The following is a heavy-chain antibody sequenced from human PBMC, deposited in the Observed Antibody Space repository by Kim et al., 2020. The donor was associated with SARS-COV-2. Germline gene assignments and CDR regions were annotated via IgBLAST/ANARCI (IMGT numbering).Heavy chain of an antibody. CDR1: GFTFSSYS. J-gene: IGHJ4*02. CDR2: ISSSSSYM. D-gene: IGHD1-26*01. CDR3: ARDREEGAFGY. V-gene: IGHV3-21*01. Sequence: GGSLRLSCAASGFTFSSYSMNWVRQAPGKGLEWVSSISSSSSYMYNAAPVKRRLTISRDNDKHSLYLQMTSLRAEETAVYYWARDREEGAFGYWGQGTLVTVSS.